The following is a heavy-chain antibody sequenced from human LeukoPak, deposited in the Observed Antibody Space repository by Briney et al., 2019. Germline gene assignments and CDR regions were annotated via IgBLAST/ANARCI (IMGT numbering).Heavy chain of an antibody. Sequence: GGSLRLSCAASGFTFSSYWMSWVRQAPGKGLEWVANIKQDGSEKYYVDSVKGRFTISRDNAKNSLYLQMNSLRAEDTAVYYCASVPEYSSGWFGWGGFDYWGQGTLVTVSS. D-gene: IGHD6-19*01. J-gene: IGHJ4*02. V-gene: IGHV3-7*01. CDR1: GFTFSSYW. CDR2: IKQDGSEK. CDR3: ASVPEYSSGWFGWGGFDY.